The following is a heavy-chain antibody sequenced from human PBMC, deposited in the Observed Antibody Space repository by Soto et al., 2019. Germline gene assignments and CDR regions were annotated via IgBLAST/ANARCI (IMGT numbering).Heavy chain of an antibody. CDR3: ARGGGKRYCSSTSCYGVVHWFDP. J-gene: IGHJ5*02. CDR2: IYYSGST. Sequence: SETLSLTCTVSGGSVSSGSYYWSWFRQPPGKGLGGLVYIYYSGSTNYNPSLKSRVTISVDTSKNQFSLKLSSVTAADTAVYYCARGGGKRYCSSTSCYGVVHWFDPWGQGTLVTVSS. D-gene: IGHD2-2*01. CDR1: GGSVSSGSYY. V-gene: IGHV4-61*01.